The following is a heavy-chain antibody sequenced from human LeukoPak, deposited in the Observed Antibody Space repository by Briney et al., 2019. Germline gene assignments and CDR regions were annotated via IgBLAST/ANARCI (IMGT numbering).Heavy chain of an antibody. J-gene: IGHJ4*02. CDR1: GFTFSSYA. Sequence: GGSLRLSCAASGFTFSSYAMHWVRQAPGKGLEWVAVISYDGSNKYYADSVKGRFTISRDNSKNTLYLQMNSLRAEDTAVYYCVREGMTTVTLGYWGQGTLVTVSS. CDR2: ISYDGSNK. CDR3: VREGMTTVTLGY. D-gene: IGHD4-17*01. V-gene: IGHV3-30-3*01.